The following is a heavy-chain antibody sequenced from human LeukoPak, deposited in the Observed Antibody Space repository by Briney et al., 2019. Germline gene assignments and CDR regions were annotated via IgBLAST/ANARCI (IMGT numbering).Heavy chain of an antibody. D-gene: IGHD1-26*01. CDR3: ARVGSGAY. CDR2: INSNGGST. Sequence: GGSLRLSCAASGFTFSSYSIHWVRQAPGKGLEYVSAINSNGGSTYYANSVKGRFTISRDNSKNTLYLQMGSLRAEDTAVYYCARVGSGAYWGQGTLVTVSS. CDR1: GFTFSSYS. J-gene: IGHJ4*02. V-gene: IGHV3-64*01.